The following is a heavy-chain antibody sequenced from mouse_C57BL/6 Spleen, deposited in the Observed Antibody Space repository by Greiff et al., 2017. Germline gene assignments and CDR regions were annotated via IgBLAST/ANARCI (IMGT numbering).Heavy chain of an antibody. CDR3: ARLIYYYGTDAMDY. D-gene: IGHD1-1*01. J-gene: IGHJ4*01. V-gene: IGHV5-6*01. Sequence: EVHLVESGGDLVKPGGSLKLSCAASGFTFSSYGMSWVRQTPDKRLEWVATISSGGSYTYYPDSVKGRFTISRDNAKNTLYLQMSSLKSEDTAMYYCARLIYYYGTDAMDYWGQGTSVTVSS. CDR1: GFTFSSYG. CDR2: ISSGGSYT.